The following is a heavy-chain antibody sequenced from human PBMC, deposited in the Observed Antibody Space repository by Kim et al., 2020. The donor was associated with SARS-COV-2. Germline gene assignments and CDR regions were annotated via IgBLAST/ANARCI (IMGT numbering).Heavy chain of an antibody. CDR2: IWYDGSNK. D-gene: IGHD2-15*01. V-gene: IGHV3-33*06. Sequence: GGSLRLSCAASGFTFSSYGMHWVRQAPGKGLEWVAVIWYDGSNKYYADSVKGRFTISRDNSKNTLYLQMNSLRAEDTAVYYCAKDLQDIVVVVAATLGGMDVWGQGTTVTVSS. CDR1: GFTFSSYG. J-gene: IGHJ6*02. CDR3: AKDLQDIVVVVAATLGGMDV.